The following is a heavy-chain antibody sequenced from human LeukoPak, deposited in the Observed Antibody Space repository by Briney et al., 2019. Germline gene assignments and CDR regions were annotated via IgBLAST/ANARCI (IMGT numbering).Heavy chain of an antibody. CDR1: GYTFTGYY. Sequence: GASVKVSCKASGYTFTGYYMHWVRQAPGQGLEWMGWINPNSGGTNYAQKFQGRVTMTRDTSISTAYMELSSLRSEDTAVYYCAREIRTYYYDSSGYPLFDYWGQGTLVTVSS. D-gene: IGHD3-22*01. CDR3: AREIRTYYYDSSGYPLFDY. J-gene: IGHJ4*02. V-gene: IGHV1-2*02. CDR2: INPNSGGT.